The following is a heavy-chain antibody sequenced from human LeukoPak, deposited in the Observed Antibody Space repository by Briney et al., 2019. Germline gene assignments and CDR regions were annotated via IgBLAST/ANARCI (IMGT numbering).Heavy chain of an antibody. CDR2: IYYSGST. Sequence: SETLSLTCTVSGGSISSYYWSWIRQPPGKGLEWIGYIYYSGSTNYNPSLKSRVTISVDTSKNQFSLKLSSVTAADTAVYYCARGGLWIQLFTYWGQGTLVTVSS. D-gene: IGHD5-18*01. V-gene: IGHV4-59*01. CDR3: ARGGLWIQLFTY. CDR1: GGSISSYY. J-gene: IGHJ4*02.